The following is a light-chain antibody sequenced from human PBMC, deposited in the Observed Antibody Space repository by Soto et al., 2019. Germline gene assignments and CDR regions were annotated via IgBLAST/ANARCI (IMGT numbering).Light chain of an antibody. V-gene: IGKV3-20*01. J-gene: IGKJ1*01. Sequence: EIVLTQSPGTLSLSPGERATISCRASQSVSSGFLAWYQHKPGQAPRLLIYGAFSRATDIPDRFSGSGSGTDFTLTISRLEPEDFAVYYCQQYHSSPRTFGQGTKVDI. CDR3: QQYHSSPRT. CDR1: QSVSSGF. CDR2: GAF.